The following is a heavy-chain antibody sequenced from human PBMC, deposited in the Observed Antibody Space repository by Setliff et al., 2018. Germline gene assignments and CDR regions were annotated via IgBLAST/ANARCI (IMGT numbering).Heavy chain of an antibody. CDR1: GFTFSSYA. CDR3: AKWCSGGSCYDY. V-gene: IGHV3-23*01. J-gene: IGHJ4*02. CDR2: ISGSGGST. Sequence: GSLRLSCAASGFTFSSYAMSWVRQAPGKGLEWVSAISGSGGSTYYADSVKGRFTISRDNSKNTLYLQMNSLRAEDTAVYYCAKWCSGGSCYDYWGQGTLVTVSS. D-gene: IGHD2-15*01.